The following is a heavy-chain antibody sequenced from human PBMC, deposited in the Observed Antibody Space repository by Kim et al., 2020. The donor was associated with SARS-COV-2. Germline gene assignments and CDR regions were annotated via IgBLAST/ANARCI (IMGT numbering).Heavy chain of an antibody. CDR1: GGSFSGYY. J-gene: IGHJ4*02. CDR3: ARGLPRYSSGWYGGVRSPLAFDY. Sequence: SDTLSLTCAVYGGSFSGYYWSWIRQPPGKGLEWIGEINHSGSTNYNPSLKSRVTISVDTSKNQFSLKLSSVTAADTAVYYCARGLPRYSSGWYGGVRSPLAFDYWGQGTLVTVSS. D-gene: IGHD6-19*01. CDR2: INHSGST. V-gene: IGHV4-34*01.